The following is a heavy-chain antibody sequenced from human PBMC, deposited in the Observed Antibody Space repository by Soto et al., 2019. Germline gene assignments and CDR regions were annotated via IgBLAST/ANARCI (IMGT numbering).Heavy chain of an antibody. Sequence: PSETLSLTCAVFGGSFSGYYWNWIRQPPGKGLEWIGEINHSGSTNYNPSLKSRVTISVDTSKNQFSLKLSSVTAADTAVYYCAREIDDSSGYPHWFDPWGQGTLVTVS. J-gene: IGHJ5*02. CDR3: AREIDDSSGYPHWFDP. D-gene: IGHD3-22*01. CDR1: GGSFSGYY. V-gene: IGHV4-34*01. CDR2: INHSGST.